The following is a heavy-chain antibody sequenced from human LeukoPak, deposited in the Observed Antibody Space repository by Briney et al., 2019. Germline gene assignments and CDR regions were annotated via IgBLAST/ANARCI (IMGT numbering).Heavy chain of an antibody. CDR2: INTNTGNP. J-gene: IGHJ4*02. CDR3: AREDYDMNVDY. Sequence: ASVKVSCKASGYSFTSYAMNWVRQAPGQGLEWMGWINTNTGNPTYAQGFTGRFVFSLDTPVSTAYLQISSLKAEDTAVYYCAREDYDMNVDYWGQGTLVTVSS. V-gene: IGHV7-4-1*02. CDR1: GYSFTSYA. D-gene: IGHD3-9*01.